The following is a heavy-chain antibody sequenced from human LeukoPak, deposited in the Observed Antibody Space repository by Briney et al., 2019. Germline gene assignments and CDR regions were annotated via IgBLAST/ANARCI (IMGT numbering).Heavy chain of an antibody. D-gene: IGHD2/OR15-2a*01. CDR1: GGSISSGGYY. Sequence: SQTLSLTCTVSGGSISSGGYYWSWIRQHPGKGLEWIGYIYYSGSTYYNPSLKSRVTISVDTSKNQFSLKLSSVTAADTAVYYCARGDADEYCIITSAYAGIHYWGEGTLGTVSP. V-gene: IGHV4-31*03. J-gene: IGHJ4*02. CDR3: ARGDADEYCIITSAYAGIHY. CDR2: IYYSGST.